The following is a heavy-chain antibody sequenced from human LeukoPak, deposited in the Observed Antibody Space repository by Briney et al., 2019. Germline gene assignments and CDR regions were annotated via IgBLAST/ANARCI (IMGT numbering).Heavy chain of an antibody. D-gene: IGHD2-2*01. J-gene: IGHJ4*02. Sequence: GGSLRLSCAASGFTFDDYGMSWVHQAPGKRLEWVSGINWNGGSTGYADSVKARFTISRDNAKESVSLQMNSLRAEDTAIYYCSAILYHWGQGTLVTVSS. CDR1: GFTFDDYG. CDR2: INWNGGST. CDR3: SAILYH. V-gene: IGHV3-20*04.